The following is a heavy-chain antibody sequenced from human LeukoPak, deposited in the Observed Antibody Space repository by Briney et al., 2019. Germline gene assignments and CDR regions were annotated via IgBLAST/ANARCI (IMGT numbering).Heavy chain of an antibody. D-gene: IGHD3-3*01. CDR2: ISGSGGST. CDR1: GFTFSSYA. V-gene: IGHV3-23*01. Sequence: PGGSLRLSCAASGFTFSSYAMSWVRQAPGKGLEWVSAISGSGGSTNYADSVKGRFTISRDNSKNTLYLQMNSLRAEDTAVYYCAKDEAAYDFWSGYTAGWGYATDYWGQGTLVTVSS. CDR3: AKDEAAYDFWSGYTAGWGYATDY. J-gene: IGHJ4*02.